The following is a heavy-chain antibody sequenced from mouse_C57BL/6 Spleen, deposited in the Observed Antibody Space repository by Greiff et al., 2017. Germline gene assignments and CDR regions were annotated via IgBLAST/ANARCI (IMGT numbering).Heavy chain of an antibody. CDR3: ARSGEFFDY. V-gene: IGHV1-18*01. CDR1: GYTFTDYN. CDR2: INPNHGGT. Sequence: EVQLQQSGPELVKPGASVKIPCKASGYTFTDYNMDWVKQSHGKSLEWIGDINPNHGGTIYNQKFKGKATLTVDKSSSTAYMALRSLASEDTAVYYCARSGEFFDYWGQGTTLTVSS. J-gene: IGHJ2*01.